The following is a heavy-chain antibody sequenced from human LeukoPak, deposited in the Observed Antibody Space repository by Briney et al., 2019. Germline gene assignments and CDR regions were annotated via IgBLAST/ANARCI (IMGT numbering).Heavy chain of an antibody. CDR2: ISSSSSTI. CDR3: ATPLGYCSSTSCYRAFDI. CDR1: GFTFSSYS. V-gene: IGHV3-48*01. Sequence: PGGSLRLSCAAYGFTFSSYSMNWVRQAPGKGLEWVSYISSSSSTIYYADSVKGRFTISRDNAKNSLYLQINSLRAEDTAVYYCATPLGYCSSTSCYRAFDIWGQGTMVTVSS. J-gene: IGHJ3*02. D-gene: IGHD2-2*02.